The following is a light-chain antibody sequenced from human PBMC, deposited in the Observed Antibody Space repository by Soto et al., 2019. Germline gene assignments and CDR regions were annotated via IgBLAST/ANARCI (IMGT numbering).Light chain of an antibody. Sequence: QSALTQPASVSGSRGQSITISCSGTNSDVGDYAYVSWYQHHPGKAPKLMIYDVSNRPSGVSNRFSGSKSGNTASLTISGLQAEDEADYYCSSNTTSSPVVFGGGTKLTVL. J-gene: IGLJ3*02. CDR2: DVS. CDR3: SSNTTSSPVV. CDR1: NSDVGDYAY. V-gene: IGLV2-14*03.